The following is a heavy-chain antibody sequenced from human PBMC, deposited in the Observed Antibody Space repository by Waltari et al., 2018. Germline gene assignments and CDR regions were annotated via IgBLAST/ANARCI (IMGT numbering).Heavy chain of an antibody. D-gene: IGHD3-22*01. CDR1: GYTFTSYA. Sequence: QVQLVQSGAEVKKPGASVKVSCKASGYTFTSYAMHWVRQAPGQRLEWMGWINAGNGNTKYAQKFQGRVTITRDTSASTAYMELSSLRSEDTAVYYCARDLGDSSGNDYWGQGTLVTVSS. CDR3: ARDLGDSSGNDY. V-gene: IGHV1-3*01. CDR2: INAGNGNT. J-gene: IGHJ4*02.